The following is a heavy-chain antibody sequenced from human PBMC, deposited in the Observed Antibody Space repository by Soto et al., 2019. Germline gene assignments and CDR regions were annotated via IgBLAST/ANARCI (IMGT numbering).Heavy chain of an antibody. Sequence: GASVKVSCKASGGTFSSYAISWVRQAPGQGLEWMGGIIPIFGTANYAQKFQGRVTITADESTSTAYMELSSLRSEDTAVYYCARDYCSGPRYGAFDIWGQGTMVTLSS. J-gene: IGHJ3*02. CDR2: IIPIFGTA. D-gene: IGHD2-15*01. CDR3: ARDYCSGPRYGAFDI. CDR1: GGTFSSYA. V-gene: IGHV1-69*13.